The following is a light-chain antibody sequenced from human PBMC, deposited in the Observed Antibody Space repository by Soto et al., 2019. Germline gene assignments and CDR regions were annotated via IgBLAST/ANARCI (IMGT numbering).Light chain of an antibody. CDR1: SSDVGGYNY. CDR3: CSDAGREV. CDR2: DVS. J-gene: IGLJ1*01. Sequence: QSALTQPRSVSGSPGQSVTISCTGTSSDVGGYNYVSWYQQHPGKAPKLMIYDVSKRPSGVPDRFSGSKSGNTASLTISGLQAEDEADYYCCSDAGREVFGTGTKVTVL. V-gene: IGLV2-11*01.